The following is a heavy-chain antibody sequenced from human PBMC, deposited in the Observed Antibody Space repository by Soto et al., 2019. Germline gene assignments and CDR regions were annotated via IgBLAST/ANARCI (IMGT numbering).Heavy chain of an antibody. CDR2: ISYDGSNK. D-gene: IGHD4-4*01. CDR1: GFTFSSYA. J-gene: IGHJ6*02. V-gene: IGHV3-30-3*01. CDR3: ARDHYSNYFYYYYGMGI. Sequence: PGGSLSLPCAASGFTFSSYAIHWVLQAPGKGLEWVAVISYDGSNKYYADSVKGRFTISRDNSKNTLYLQMNSLRAEDTAVYYCARDHYSNYFYYYYGMGIRGQGTTVTVSS.